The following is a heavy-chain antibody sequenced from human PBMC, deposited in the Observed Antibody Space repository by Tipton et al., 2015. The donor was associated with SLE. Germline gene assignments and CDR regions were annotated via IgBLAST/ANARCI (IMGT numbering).Heavy chain of an antibody. CDR2: ISDGGGA. CDR3: ARGMQTGRGAILGVDV. Sequence: TLSLTCSVSGGSISSNYWIWIRQPPGKGLEWIGYISDGGGANYNPSLKSRVTISVDPAKNQFSLKLTSVTAADTAVYYCARGMQTGRGAILGVDVWGQGTTVIVSS. CDR1: GGSISSNY. D-gene: IGHD1-26*01. J-gene: IGHJ6*02. V-gene: IGHV4-59*08.